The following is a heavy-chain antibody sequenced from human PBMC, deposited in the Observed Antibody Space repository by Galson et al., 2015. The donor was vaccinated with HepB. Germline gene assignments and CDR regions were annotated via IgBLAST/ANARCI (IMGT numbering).Heavy chain of an antibody. CDR2: ISYDGSNK. J-gene: IGHJ4*02. V-gene: IGHV3-30*18. Sequence: LRLSCAASGFTFSSYGMHWVRQAPGKGLEWVAVISYDGSNKYYADSVKGRFTISRDNSKNTLYLQMNSLRAEDTAVYYCAKDQRQWLVLSLLDYWGQGTLVTVSS. CDR3: AKDQRQWLVLSLLDY. CDR1: GFTFSSYG. D-gene: IGHD6-19*01.